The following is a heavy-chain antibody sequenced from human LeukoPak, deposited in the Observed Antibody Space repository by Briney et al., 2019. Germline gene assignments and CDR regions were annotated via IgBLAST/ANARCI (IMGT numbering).Heavy chain of an antibody. Sequence: PSETLSLTCAVSGVSMGSGGYSWSWVRLPPGKGLEWIGYIYHSGSSSYNPSLKSRVTIPMDRSKNQFSLRLTSVTAADTAVYYCARHGPYSSGWYFDYWGQGTLVTVSS. D-gene: IGHD6-19*01. V-gene: IGHV4-30-2*01. CDR3: ARHGPYSSGWYFDY. J-gene: IGHJ4*02. CDR1: GVSMGSGGYS. CDR2: IYHSGSS.